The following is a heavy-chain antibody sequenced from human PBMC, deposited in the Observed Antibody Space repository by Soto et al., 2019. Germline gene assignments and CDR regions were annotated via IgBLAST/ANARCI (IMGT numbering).Heavy chain of an antibody. D-gene: IGHD2-2*01. J-gene: IGHJ4*02. CDR2: INAGNGNT. V-gene: IGHV1-3*01. CDR1: GYTFTSYA. CDR3: ARDWAPGVVVVPAAIPFDY. Sequence: ASVKVSCKASGYTFTSYAMHWVRQAPGQRLERMGWINAGNGNTKYSQKFQGRVTITRDTSASTAYMELSSLRSEDTAVYYCARDWAPGVVVVPAAIPFDYWGQGTLVTVSS.